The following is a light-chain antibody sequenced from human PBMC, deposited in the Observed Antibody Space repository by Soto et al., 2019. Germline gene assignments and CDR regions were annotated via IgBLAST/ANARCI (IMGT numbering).Light chain of an antibody. CDR3: QQYYTYPLA. V-gene: IGKV1-8*01. J-gene: IGKJ1*01. CDR1: RPISTY. CDR2: AAS. Sequence: AIRMTQSPSSISAFTGDRVTITCRTSRPISTYLAWYQQKPGKTPTLLMYAASTLQSGVPSRFSGSGSGTAFTLTISCLQSEDVATYYCQQYYTYPLAFGQGTNIEIK.